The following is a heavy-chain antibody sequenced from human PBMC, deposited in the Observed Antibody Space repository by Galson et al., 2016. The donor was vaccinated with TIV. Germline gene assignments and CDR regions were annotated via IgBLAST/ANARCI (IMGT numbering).Heavy chain of an antibody. J-gene: IGHJ4*02. D-gene: IGHD1-26*01. CDR2: INPDGSTR. Sequence: SLRLSCAASGFTFSSWPMSWVRRAPGKGLVWVSRINPDGSTRTYADSVKGRFTVSRDNARNTLYLQMNSLRAEDTAVYYCTRAISGASIDWGQGTLVTVSS. CDR3: TRAISGASID. CDR1: GFTFSSWP. V-gene: IGHV3-74*01.